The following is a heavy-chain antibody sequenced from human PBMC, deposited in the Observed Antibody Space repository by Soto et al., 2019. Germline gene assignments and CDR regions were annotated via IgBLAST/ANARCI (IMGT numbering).Heavy chain of an antibody. CDR1: GFTFSSYW. CDR2: IKQDGSEK. Sequence: PGGSLRLSCAASGFTFSSYWMSWVRQAPGKGREWVANIKQDGSEKYYVDSVKGRFTISRDNAKNSLYLQMNSLRAEDTAVYYCAKGTLLYDILTGPPFGYFDYWGQGTLVTVSS. J-gene: IGHJ4*02. CDR3: AKGTLLYDILTGPPFGYFDY. V-gene: IGHV3-7*01. D-gene: IGHD3-9*01.